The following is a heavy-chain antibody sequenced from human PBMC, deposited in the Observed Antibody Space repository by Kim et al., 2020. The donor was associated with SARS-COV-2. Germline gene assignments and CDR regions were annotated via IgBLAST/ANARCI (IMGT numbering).Heavy chain of an antibody. Sequence: SVKVSCKASGGTFSSYAISWVRQAPGQGLEWMGGIIPIFGTANYAQKFQGRVTITADESTSTAYMELSSLRSEDTAVYYCARDATPAEMATISYFDYWGQGTLDTVSS. V-gene: IGHV1-69*13. CDR2: IIPIFGTA. CDR3: ARDATPAEMATISYFDY. D-gene: IGHD5-12*01. CDR1: GGTFSSYA. J-gene: IGHJ4*02.